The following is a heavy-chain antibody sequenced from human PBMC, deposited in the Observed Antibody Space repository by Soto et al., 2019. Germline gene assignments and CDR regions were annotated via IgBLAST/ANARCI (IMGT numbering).Heavy chain of an antibody. J-gene: IGHJ5*02. CDR3: ARTDQYSGGWFDP. CDR1: GGSISSGDYY. V-gene: IGHV4-39*01. CDR2: IYYSGST. D-gene: IGHD1-26*01. Sequence: SETLSLTCTVSGGSISSGDYYWSWIRQPPGKGLEWIGSIYYSGSTYYNPSLKSRVTISVDTSKNQFSLKLSSVTAADTAVYYCARTDQYSGGWFDPWGQGTLVTVSS.